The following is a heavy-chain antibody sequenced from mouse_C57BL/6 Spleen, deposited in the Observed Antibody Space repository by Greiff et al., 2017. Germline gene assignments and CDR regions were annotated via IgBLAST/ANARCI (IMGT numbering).Heavy chain of an antibody. D-gene: IGHD1-1*01. CDR1: GYTFTSYW. Sequence: VQLQQSGAELVKPGASVKLSCKASGYTFTSYWMHWVKQRPGQGLGWIGMIHPNSGSTNYNEKFKSKATLTADKSSSTAYMQLSSLTSEDSAVYYCARGLLLPYFDDWGKGTTLTVSS. J-gene: IGHJ2*01. CDR2: IHPNSGST. CDR3: ARGLLLPYFDD. V-gene: IGHV1-64*01.